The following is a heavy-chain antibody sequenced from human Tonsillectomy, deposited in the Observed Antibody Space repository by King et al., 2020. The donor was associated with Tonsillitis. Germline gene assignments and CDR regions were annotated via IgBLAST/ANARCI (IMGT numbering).Heavy chain of an antibody. CDR2: IYHSGST. V-gene: IGHV4-38-2*02. CDR1: GYSISSGNY. Sequence: VQLQESGPGLVKPSETLSLTCAVSGYSISSGNYWGWIRQPPGKGLEWIGSIYHSGSTYYNPSLKSRVTISVDTSKNQFSLKLTSVTAADTGVYYCAREVVAVVGMGKFDPWGQGTLVTVSS. CDR3: AREVVAVVGMGKFDP. J-gene: IGHJ5*02. D-gene: IGHD6-13*01.